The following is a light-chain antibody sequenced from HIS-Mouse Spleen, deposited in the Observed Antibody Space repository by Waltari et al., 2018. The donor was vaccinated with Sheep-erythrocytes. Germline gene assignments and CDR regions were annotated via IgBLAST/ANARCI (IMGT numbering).Light chain of an antibody. CDR3: CSYAGSSTPWV. V-gene: IGLV2-23*01. CDR1: RSDVGSYNL. CDR2: EGS. J-gene: IGLJ3*02. Sequence: QSALTPPASASGSPGQSITISCTGTRSDVGSYNLFSWYQQHPGKAPKLMIYEGSKRPSGVSNRFSGSKSGNTASLTISGLQAEDEADYYCCSYAGSSTPWVFGGGTKLTVL.